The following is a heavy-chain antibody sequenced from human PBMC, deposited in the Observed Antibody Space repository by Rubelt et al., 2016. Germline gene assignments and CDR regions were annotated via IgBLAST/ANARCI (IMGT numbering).Heavy chain of an antibody. CDR3: ASSSGSYYSLDY. Sequence: QVQLVQSGAEVKKPGASVKVSCKASGYTFTSYYMHWVRQAPGQGLEWMGIINPRGGSTSYAQNFQGRVTMTRDTSISTAYMELSRLRSDDTAVYYCASSSGSYYSLDYWGQGTLVTVSS. CDR1: GYTFTSYY. J-gene: IGHJ4*02. CDR2: INPRGGST. D-gene: IGHD1-26*01. V-gene: IGHV1-46*01.